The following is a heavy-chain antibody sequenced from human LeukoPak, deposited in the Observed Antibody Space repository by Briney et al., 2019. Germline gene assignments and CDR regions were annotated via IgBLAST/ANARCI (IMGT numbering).Heavy chain of an antibody. D-gene: IGHD3-3*01. Sequence: PGGSLRLTCAASGFTFTRYAMSWVRQAPGKGLEWVSAISGSGGSTYYADSVKGRFTISRDNSKNTLYLQMNSLRAEDTAVYYCARHGDFWSGRSWFDPWGQGTLVTVSS. CDR2: ISGSGGST. CDR1: GFTFTRYA. J-gene: IGHJ5*02. CDR3: ARHGDFWSGRSWFDP. V-gene: IGHV3-23*01.